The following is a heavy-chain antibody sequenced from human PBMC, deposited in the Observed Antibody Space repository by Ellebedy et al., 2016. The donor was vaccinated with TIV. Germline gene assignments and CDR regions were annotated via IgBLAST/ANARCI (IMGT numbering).Heavy chain of an antibody. CDR1: GFTFDDYT. V-gene: IGHV3-43*01. CDR2: ISWDGGST. D-gene: IGHD6-6*01. Sequence: GGSLRLSXAASGFTFDDYTMHWVRQAPGKGLEWVSLISWDGGSTYYADSVKGRFTISRDNSKNSLYLQMNSLRTEDTALYYCAKDREYSSSSMWFDPWGQGTLVTVSS. CDR3: AKDREYSSSSMWFDP. J-gene: IGHJ5*02.